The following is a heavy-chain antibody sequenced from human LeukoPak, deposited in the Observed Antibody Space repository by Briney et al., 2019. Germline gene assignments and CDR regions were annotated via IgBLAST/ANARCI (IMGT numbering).Heavy chain of an antibody. CDR2: ISSSSSTI. Sequence: GGSLRLSCAASGFTFSSYSMNWVRQAPGKGLGWVSYISSSSSTIYYADSVKGRFTISRDNAKNSLYLQMNSLRDEDTAVYYCARDARYFDWLLPFDPWGQGTLVTVSS. CDR3: ARDARYFDWLLPFDP. CDR1: GFTFSSYS. V-gene: IGHV3-48*02. D-gene: IGHD3-9*01. J-gene: IGHJ5*02.